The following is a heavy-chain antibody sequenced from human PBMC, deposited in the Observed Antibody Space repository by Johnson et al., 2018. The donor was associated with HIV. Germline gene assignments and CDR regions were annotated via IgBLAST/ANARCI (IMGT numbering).Heavy chain of an antibody. J-gene: IGHJ3*01. Sequence: QVQLVESGGGVVQPGGSLRLSCAASGFTFSSYGMHWVRQAPGKGLEWVAFIRYDGSNKYYADSVKGRFTISRDNSKNTLYLQMNSLRVEDTALYYCARAQLIFPKNAFDFWGQGTMVTVSS. CDR3: ARAQLIFPKNAFDF. D-gene: IGHD3-3*02. CDR2: IRYDGSNK. V-gene: IGHV3-30*02. CDR1: GFTFSSYG.